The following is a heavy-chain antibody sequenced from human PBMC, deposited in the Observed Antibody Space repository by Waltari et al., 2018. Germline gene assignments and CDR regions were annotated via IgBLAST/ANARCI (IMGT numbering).Heavy chain of an antibody. V-gene: IGHV4-39*01. CDR1: GGSISRRRYY. Sequence: QLQLQESGPGLMKPSETLSPTCTVSGGSISRRRYYWGWIRQSPGKGLEWIASIYYTGTTYYNPTLESRVTISGDTSKNQFSLRLSSVTAADTAVYYCARHWKRNGYRFDPWGQGTLVTVSS. CDR3: ARHWKRNGYRFDP. D-gene: IGHD5-12*01. CDR2: IYYTGTT. J-gene: IGHJ5*02.